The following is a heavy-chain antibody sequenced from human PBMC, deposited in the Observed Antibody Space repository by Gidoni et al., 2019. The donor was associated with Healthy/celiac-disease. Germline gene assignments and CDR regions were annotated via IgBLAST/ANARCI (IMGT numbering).Heavy chain of an antibody. J-gene: IGHJ4*02. V-gene: IGHV3-33*01. CDR2: IWYDGSNK. CDR1: GFTFSSYG. CDR3: ARDGEIAAAGIGSLDY. Sequence: QVQLVESGGGVVQPGRSLRLSCAASGFTFSSYGMHWVRQAPGKGLEWVAVIWYDGSNKYYADSVKGRFTISRDNSKNTLYLQMNSLRAEDTAVYYCARDGEIAAAGIGSLDYWGQGTLVTVSS. D-gene: IGHD6-13*01.